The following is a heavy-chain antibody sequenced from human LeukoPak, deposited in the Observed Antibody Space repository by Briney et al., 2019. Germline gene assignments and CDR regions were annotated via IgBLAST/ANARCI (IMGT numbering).Heavy chain of an antibody. CDR3: ARDPYYGSGSYSFDP. CDR1: GGTFSSYA. J-gene: IGHJ5*02. CDR2: IIPIFGIA. V-gene: IGHV1-69*04. Sequence: SVKVSCKASGGTFSSYAISWVRQAPGQGLEWMGRIIPIFGIANYAQKFQGRVTITADKSTSTAYMELSSLRSEDTAVYYCARDPYYGSGSYSFDPWGQGTLVTVSS. D-gene: IGHD3-10*01.